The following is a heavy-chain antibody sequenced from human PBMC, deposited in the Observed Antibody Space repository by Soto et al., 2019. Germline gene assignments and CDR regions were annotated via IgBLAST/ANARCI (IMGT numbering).Heavy chain of an antibody. CDR3: AKANMVRGVSYWFDP. Sequence: GGSLRLSCAASGFTLSSYAMSWVRQAPGKGLEWVSAISGSGGSTYYADSVKGRFTISRDNSKNTLYLQMNSLRAEDTAVYYCAKANMVRGVSYWFDPWGQGTLVTVSS. V-gene: IGHV3-23*01. CDR2: ISGSGGST. CDR1: GFTLSSYA. J-gene: IGHJ5*02. D-gene: IGHD3-10*01.